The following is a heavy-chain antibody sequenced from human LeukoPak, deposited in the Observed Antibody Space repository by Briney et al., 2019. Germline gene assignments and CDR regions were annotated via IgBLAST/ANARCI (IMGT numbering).Heavy chain of an antibody. CDR2: INPNSGGT. CDR3: ARYSGYDWVYARY. Sequence: GASVKVSCKASGYTFTDYYMHWVRQAPGQGLEWMGWINPNSGGTNYAQKFQGRVTMTRDTSISTAYMGLSRLRSDYTAVYYCARYSGYDWVYARYWGQGTLVTVSS. V-gene: IGHV1-2*02. D-gene: IGHD5-12*01. J-gene: IGHJ4*02. CDR1: GYTFTDYY.